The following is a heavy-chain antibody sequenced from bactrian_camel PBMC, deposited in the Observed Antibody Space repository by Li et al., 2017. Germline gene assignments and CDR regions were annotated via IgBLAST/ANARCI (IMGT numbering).Heavy chain of an antibody. V-gene: IGHV3S66*01. CDR1: FFILDDFD. Sequence: VQLVESGGGSVQTGGSLRLSCKPSFFILDDFDMMWYRQAPGNECELVSPISGDGSTYYTDAVKGRFTISHDNAKNSVDLQMNSLKPDDTAVYYCVALLFDVPQSVEQTSGPSNPACSSTMFDYWGQGTQVTVS. D-gene: IGHD6*01. CDR3: VALLFDVPQSVEQTSGPSNPACSSTMFDY. CDR2: ISGDGST. J-gene: IGHJ4*01.